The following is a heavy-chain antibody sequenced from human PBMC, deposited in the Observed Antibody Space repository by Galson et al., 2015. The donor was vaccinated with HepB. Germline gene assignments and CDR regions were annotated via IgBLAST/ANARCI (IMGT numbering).Heavy chain of an antibody. Sequence: SVKVSCKASGYTFTNYGITWVRQAPGQRLEWMGWINAGNGNTKYSQKFQGRVTITRDTSASTAYMELSSLRSEDTAVYYCARGGSPAAGNWFDPWGQGTLVTVSS. D-gene: IGHD6-13*01. J-gene: IGHJ5*02. V-gene: IGHV1-3*01. CDR2: INAGNGNT. CDR1: GYTFTNYG. CDR3: ARGGSPAAGNWFDP.